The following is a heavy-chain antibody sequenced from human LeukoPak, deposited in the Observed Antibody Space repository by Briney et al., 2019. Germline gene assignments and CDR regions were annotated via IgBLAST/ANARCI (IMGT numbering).Heavy chain of an antibody. V-gene: IGHV3-7*01. J-gene: IGHJ5*02. D-gene: IGHD6-13*01. CDR1: GFTFSSYW. CDR2: IKQDGSEK. CDR3: ARDRSGYSSSWYLRENNWFDP. Sequence: GGSLRLSCAASGFTFSSYWMSWVRQAPGKGLEWVANIKQDGSEKYYVDSVKGRFTISRDNAKNSLYLQMNSLRAEDTAVYYCARDRSGYSSSWYLRENNWFDPWGQGTLVTVSS.